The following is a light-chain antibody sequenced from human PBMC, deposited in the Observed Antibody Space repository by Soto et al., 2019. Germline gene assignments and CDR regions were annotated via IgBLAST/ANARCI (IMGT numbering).Light chain of an antibody. Sequence: QSALTQPASVSGSPGQTITISCTGTSSDVGAYNYVSWYQQHPGKAPKLMIYEVSNRPSGVSDRFSGSKSGNTASLTISGLQAADEADCYCSSKRTTASLVFGTGTKVTVL. CDR3: SSKRTTASLV. CDR1: SSDVGAYNY. CDR2: EVS. J-gene: IGLJ1*01. V-gene: IGLV2-14*01.